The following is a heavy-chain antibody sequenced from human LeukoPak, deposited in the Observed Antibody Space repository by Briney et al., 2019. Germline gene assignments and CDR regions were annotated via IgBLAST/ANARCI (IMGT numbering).Heavy chain of an antibody. J-gene: IGHJ3*02. D-gene: IGHD6-13*01. CDR3: ARVGSSSWYGAFDI. CDR2: IYYSEST. V-gene: IGHV4-59*01. Sequence: PSETLSLTCTVSGGSISSYYWSWIRQPPGKGLEWIGYIYYSESTNYNPSLKSRVTISVDTSKNQFSLKLSSVTAADTAVYYCARVGSSSWYGAFDIWGQGTMVTVSS. CDR1: GGSISSYY.